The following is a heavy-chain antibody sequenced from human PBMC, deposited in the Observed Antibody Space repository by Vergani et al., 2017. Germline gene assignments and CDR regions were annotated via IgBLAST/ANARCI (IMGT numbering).Heavy chain of an antibody. J-gene: IGHJ6*04. CDR3: APRRPYCSGGSCYNADYGMDV. D-gene: IGHD2-15*01. Sequence: QVQLQQWGAGLLKPSETLSLTCAVYGGSFSGYDWSWSRHPPGKGLEWVGEINHSGRTNYNPTLKSQDTISVDTSKNQFSLKLSFVTAADTAVYYCAPRRPYCSGGSCYNADYGMDVWGKXP. V-gene: IGHV4-34*01. CDR2: INHSGRT. CDR1: GGSFSGYD.